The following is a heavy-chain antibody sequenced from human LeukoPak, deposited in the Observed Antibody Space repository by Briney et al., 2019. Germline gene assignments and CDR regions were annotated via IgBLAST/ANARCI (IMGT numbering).Heavy chain of an antibody. CDR1: GFTVSSNY. CDR3: ATPYSSSWFADDAFDI. D-gene: IGHD6-13*01. Sequence: GGSLRLSCAASGFTVSSNYMSWVRQAPGKGLEWVSVIYSGGSTYYADSVKGRFTISRDNSKNTLYLQMNSLRAEDTAVYYCATPYSSSWFADDAFDIWGQGTMVTVSS. V-gene: IGHV3-66*01. CDR2: IYSGGST. J-gene: IGHJ3*02.